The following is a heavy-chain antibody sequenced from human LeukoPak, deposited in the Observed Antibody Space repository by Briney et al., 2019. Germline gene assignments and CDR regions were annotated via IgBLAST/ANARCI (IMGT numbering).Heavy chain of an antibody. J-gene: IGHJ4*02. CDR1: GFTFSFYV. CDR2: IKQDGSEK. D-gene: IGHD2-2*01. V-gene: IGHV3-7*01. Sequence: PGGSLRLSCAASGFTFSFYVMHWVRQAPGKGLEWVANIKQDGSEKYYVDSVKGRFTISKDNAKNSLYLQMNSLRAEDTAVYYCARDGGYCSSTSCFYFDYWGQGTLVTVSS. CDR3: ARDGGYCSSTSCFYFDY.